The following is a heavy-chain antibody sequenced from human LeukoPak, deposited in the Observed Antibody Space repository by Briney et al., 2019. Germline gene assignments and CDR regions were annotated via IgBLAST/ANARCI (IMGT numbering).Heavy chain of an antibody. CDR1: GFTFRNYG. CDR2: IWFHGRDT. CDR3: VKDEKWLKVDTPTYYFDL. V-gene: IGHV3-33*03. D-gene: IGHD5-18*01. Sequence: PGGSLRLSCAAPGFTFRNYGMFWVRQAPGEGREWVAVIWFHGRDTDYADSVKGRFSVSRDNSNNMVFLHMNNLRSEDTAIYYCVKDEKWLKVDTPTYYFDLWGQGTLVTVSS. J-gene: IGHJ4*02.